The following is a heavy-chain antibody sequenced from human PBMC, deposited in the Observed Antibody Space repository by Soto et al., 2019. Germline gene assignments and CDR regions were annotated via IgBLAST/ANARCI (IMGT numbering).Heavy chain of an antibody. CDR2: FYYSGST. Sequence: PSETLSLTCTVSGGSISSSSYYWGWIRQPPGKGLEWIGSFYYSGSTYYNPSLKSRLTISVDTSKNQFSLKLSSVTAADTALYYCARRYGWLYFDYWGQGSLVTVSS. CDR3: ARRYGWLYFDY. CDR1: GGSISSSSYY. D-gene: IGHD3-10*01. V-gene: IGHV4-39*01. J-gene: IGHJ4*02.